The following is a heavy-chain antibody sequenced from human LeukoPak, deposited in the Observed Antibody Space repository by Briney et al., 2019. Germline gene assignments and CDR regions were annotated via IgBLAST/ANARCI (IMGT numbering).Heavy chain of an antibody. J-gene: IGHJ4*02. V-gene: IGHV3-23*01. CDR2: ISGSGGST. CDR1: GFTFSSYA. D-gene: IGHD5-12*01. Sequence: GGSLRLSCAASGFTFSSYAMSWVRQAPGKGLEWVSAISGSGGSTYYADSVKGRFTISRDNSKNTLYLQMNSLRAEDTAVYYCAKAPPRGYSGYDAYYFDYWGQGTLVTVSS. CDR3: AKAPPRGYSGYDAYYFDY.